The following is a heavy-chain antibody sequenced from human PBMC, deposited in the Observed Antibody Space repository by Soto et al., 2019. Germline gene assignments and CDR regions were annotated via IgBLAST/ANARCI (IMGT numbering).Heavy chain of an antibody. V-gene: IGHV3-30-3*01. CDR2: ISYDGSNK. CDR1: GFTFSSYA. J-gene: IGHJ6*04. Sequence: QVQLVESGGGVVQPGRSLRLSCAASGFTFSSYAMHWFRQAPGKGLEWVAVISYDGSNKYYADSVKGRFTISRDNSKNTLDLQMNSLRADDTAVYYCARETYYDFWSGPYYGMDVWCKGTTVTVSS. CDR3: ARETYYDFWSGPYYGMDV. D-gene: IGHD3-3*01.